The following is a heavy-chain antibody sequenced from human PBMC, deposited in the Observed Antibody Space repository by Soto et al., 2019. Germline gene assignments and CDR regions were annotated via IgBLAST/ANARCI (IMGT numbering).Heavy chain of an antibody. CDR2: IFSNDEK. CDR3: ARIRRYYDILTGYDYYYYGMDV. CDR1: GFSLSNARMG. Sequence: SGPTLVNPTETLTLTCTVSGFSLSNARMGVSWIRQPPGKALEWLAHIFSNDEKSYSTSLKSRLTISKDTSKSQVVLTMTNMDPVDTATYYCARIRRYYDILTGYDYYYYGMDVWGQGTTVTVSS. J-gene: IGHJ6*02. V-gene: IGHV2-26*01. D-gene: IGHD3-9*01.